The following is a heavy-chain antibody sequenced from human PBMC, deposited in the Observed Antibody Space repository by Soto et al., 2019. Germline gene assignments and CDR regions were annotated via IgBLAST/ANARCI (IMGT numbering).Heavy chain of an antibody. CDR2: IIPIFGTA. CDR3: ARTPGIGVVNWFDP. Sequence: SVKVSCKASGGTFSSYAISWVRQAPGQGLEWMGGIIPIFGTANYAQKFQGRVTITADESTSTAYMELSSLRSEDTAVYYCARTPGIGVVNWFDPWGQGTLVTVSS. J-gene: IGHJ5*02. CDR1: GGTFSSYA. D-gene: IGHD3-3*01. V-gene: IGHV1-69*13.